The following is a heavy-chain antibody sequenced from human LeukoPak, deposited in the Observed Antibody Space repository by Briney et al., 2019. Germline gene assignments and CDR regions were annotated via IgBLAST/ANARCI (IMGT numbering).Heavy chain of an antibody. V-gene: IGHV3-30*03. CDR2: ISYDGSNK. CDR3: ARDTYYYDSGSYYSWYFDL. Sequence: PGRSLRLSCAASGFTFSSYGMHWVRQAPGKGLEWVAVISYDGSNKYYADSVKGRFTISRDNSKNTLYLQMNSLRAEDTAVYYCARDTYYYDSGSYYSWYFDLWGRGTLVTVSS. CDR1: GFTFSSYG. D-gene: IGHD3-10*01. J-gene: IGHJ2*01.